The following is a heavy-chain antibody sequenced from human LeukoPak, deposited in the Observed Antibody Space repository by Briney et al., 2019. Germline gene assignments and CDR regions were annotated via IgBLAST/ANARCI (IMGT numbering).Heavy chain of an antibody. CDR3: ARDKPQWLVRNYYYMDV. J-gene: IGHJ6*03. Sequence: GGSLRLSCAASGFTFSSYAMSWVRQAPGKGLEWVSAISGSGGSTYYADSVKGRFTISRDNAKNSLYLQMNSLRAEDTAVYYCARDKPQWLVRNYYYMDVWGKGTTVTVSS. CDR2: ISGSGGST. CDR1: GFTFSSYA. V-gene: IGHV3-23*01. D-gene: IGHD6-19*01.